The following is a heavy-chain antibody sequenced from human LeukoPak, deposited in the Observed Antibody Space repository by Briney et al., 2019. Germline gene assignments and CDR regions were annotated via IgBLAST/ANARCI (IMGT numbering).Heavy chain of an antibody. CDR2: IRSKAYGGTT. Sequence: GGSLRLSCTASGFTFGVYAMSWVRQAPGKGREGVGFIRSKAYGGTTEYAASVKGRFTISRDDSKSIAYLQMNSLKTEDTAVYYCTSSYYYGSGSSRETDYWGQGTLVTVSS. D-gene: IGHD3-10*01. J-gene: IGHJ4*02. CDR1: GFTFGVYA. CDR3: TSSYYYGSGSSRETDY. V-gene: IGHV3-49*04.